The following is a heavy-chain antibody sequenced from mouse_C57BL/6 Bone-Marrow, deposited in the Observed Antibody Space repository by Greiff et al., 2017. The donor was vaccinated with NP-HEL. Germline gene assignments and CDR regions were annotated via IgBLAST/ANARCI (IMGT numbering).Heavy chain of an antibody. D-gene: IGHD2-3*01. Sequence: QVQLQQPGAELVKPGASVKLSCKASGYTFTSYWMHWVKQRPGQGLEWIGDIYPGSGSTNYNEKFKSKATLTVDTSSSTAYMQLSSLTSEDSAVYYCARGWLLPYYYAMDYWGQGTSVTVSS. CDR1: GYTFTSYW. CDR2: IYPGSGST. CDR3: ARGWLLPYYYAMDY. J-gene: IGHJ4*01. V-gene: IGHV1-55*01.